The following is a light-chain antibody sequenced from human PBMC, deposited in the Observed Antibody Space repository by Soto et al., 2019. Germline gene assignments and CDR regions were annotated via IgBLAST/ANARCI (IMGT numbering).Light chain of an antibody. Sequence: QSALTQPPSASGSPGQSVTISCIGTASDIGRYNYVSWYQHHPGKAPKLIIYEVTKRPSGVPDRFSGSKSGNTASLTVSGLQADDEADYYCNSYVGSNNYVSGTGTKLTVL. J-gene: IGLJ1*01. CDR3: NSYVGSNNYV. V-gene: IGLV2-8*01. CDR2: EVT. CDR1: ASDIGRYNY.